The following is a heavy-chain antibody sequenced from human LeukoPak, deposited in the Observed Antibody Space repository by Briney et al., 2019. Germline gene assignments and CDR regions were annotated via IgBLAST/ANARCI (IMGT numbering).Heavy chain of an antibody. CDR3: ASRVAAAGTGHPRFDY. CDR2: IYYSGST. D-gene: IGHD6-13*01. CDR1: GGSISSSSYY. V-gene: IGHV4-39*01. Sequence: SETLSLTCTVSGGSISSSSYYWSWIRQPPGKGLEWIGSIYYSGSTYYNPSLKSRVTISVDTSKNQFSLKLSSVTAADTAVYYCASRVAAAGTGHPRFDYWGQGTLVSVSS. J-gene: IGHJ4*02.